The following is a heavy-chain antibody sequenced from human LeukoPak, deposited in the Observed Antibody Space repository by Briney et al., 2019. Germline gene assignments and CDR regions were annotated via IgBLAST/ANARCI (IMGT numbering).Heavy chain of an antibody. V-gene: IGHV3-23*01. D-gene: IGHD3-10*01. CDR2: ISGSAGST. J-gene: IGHJ3*02. CDR1: GFTFSSYA. CDR3: AKVVSGSSDAFDI. Sequence: GGSLRLSCAASGFTFSSYAMSWVRKAPGKGLEWVSAISGSAGSTYYADSVKGRFTISRDNSKNTLYLQMNSLRAEDTAVYYCAKVVSGSSDAFDIWGQGTMVTVSS.